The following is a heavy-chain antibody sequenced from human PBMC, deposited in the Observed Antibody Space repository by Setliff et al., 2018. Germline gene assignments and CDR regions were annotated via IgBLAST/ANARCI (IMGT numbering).Heavy chain of an antibody. CDR3: ARSRGVGATINWFDP. V-gene: IGHV4-39*07. CDR1: GDSISSTSYQ. J-gene: IGHJ5*02. Sequence: SLTCTVSGDSISSTSYQWGWVRQPPGKGLEWIGSIYYTGTAYYNPSLKSRVTISIDTSKNQFSLKMRSVTAADTAIYYCARSRGVGATINWFDPWGQGTLVTVSS. CDR2: IYYTGTA. D-gene: IGHD1-26*01.